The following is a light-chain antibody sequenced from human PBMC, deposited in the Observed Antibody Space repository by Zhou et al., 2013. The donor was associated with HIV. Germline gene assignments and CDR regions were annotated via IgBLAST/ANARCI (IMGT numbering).Light chain of an antibody. CDR2: GAS. CDR3: QQYYSTPLT. V-gene: IGKV1-NL1*01. J-gene: IGKJ1*01. CDR1: RGISNS. Sequence: DIQMTQSPSSLSASVGDRVTITCRASRGISNSLAWYQQKAGQAPKVLLYGASRLESGVPSRFTGSASGTDYILTISSLQPEDFATYYCQQYYSTPLTFGRGTKVEIK.